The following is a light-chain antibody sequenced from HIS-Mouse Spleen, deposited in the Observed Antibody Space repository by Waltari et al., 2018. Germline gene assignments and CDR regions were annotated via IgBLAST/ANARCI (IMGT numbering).Light chain of an antibody. V-gene: IGKV1-33*01. CDR1: QDISNY. Sequence: DIQMTQSQSSLYASVGDRVTITCQASQDISNYLNWYQQKPGKAPKLLIYDASNLETGVPSRFSGSGSGTDFTFTISSLQPEDIATYYCQQYDNLPLTFGGGTKVEIK. J-gene: IGKJ4*01. CDR2: DAS. CDR3: QQYDNLPLT.